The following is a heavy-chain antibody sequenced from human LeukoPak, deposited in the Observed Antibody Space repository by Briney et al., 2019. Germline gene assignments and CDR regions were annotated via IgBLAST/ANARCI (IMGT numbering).Heavy chain of an antibody. V-gene: IGHV5-51*01. CDR3: ARQPIPYGDSLHWFDP. D-gene: IGHD4-17*01. Sequence: GESLKISCKGSGYSFTSYWIGWVRQMPGKGLEWMGIIYPGDSDTRYSPSFQGQVTISADKSISTAYLQWSSLKASDTAMYYCARQPIPYGDSLHWFDPWGQGTLVTVSS. CDR2: IYPGDSDT. J-gene: IGHJ5*02. CDR1: GYSFTSYW.